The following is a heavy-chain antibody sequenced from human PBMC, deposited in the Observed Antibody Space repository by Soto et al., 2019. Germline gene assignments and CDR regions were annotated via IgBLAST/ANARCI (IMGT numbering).Heavy chain of an antibody. CDR3: ARDNLHLGFEY. V-gene: IGHV4-31*03. CDR2: IYYSGST. Sequence: QVQLQESGPGLVKPSQTLSLTCTVSGGSVSSGGYYWSWIRQHPGKGLEWIGYIYYSGSTYYNPSLKSRVTISLDTSKNQFSPKLSSVTAADTAVYYCARDNLHLGFEYWGQGTLVTVSS. CDR1: GGSVSSGGYY. J-gene: IGHJ4*02. D-gene: IGHD3-16*01.